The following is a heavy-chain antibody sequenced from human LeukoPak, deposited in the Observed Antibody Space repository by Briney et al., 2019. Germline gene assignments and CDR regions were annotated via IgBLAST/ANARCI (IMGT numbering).Heavy chain of an antibody. V-gene: IGHV1-18*01. CDR1: GYTFTSYG. CDR2: ISAYIGKT. J-gene: IGHJ4*02. CDR3: ARGLEGGYEFPFDY. Sequence: ASVKVSCKASGYTFTSYGISWVRQAPGPGLEGIGWISAYIGKTNYAQNLQARVTMPRDTCPSTAYMELRSVSSDATAVYYCARGLEGGYEFPFDYWGQGTLVTVSS. D-gene: IGHD5-12*01.